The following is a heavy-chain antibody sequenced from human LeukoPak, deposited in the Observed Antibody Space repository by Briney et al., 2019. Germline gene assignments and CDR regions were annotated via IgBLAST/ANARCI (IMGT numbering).Heavy chain of an antibody. Sequence: GGSLRLSCAPSGFTVSDNYMSWVRQAPGKGLEWVSVMYSRGDTYYANSVKGRFTFSRDISKNTLYLQMNGLRTEDTAMYYCARDAPQVPAAGVLSSWGQGTLVIVSS. CDR3: ARDAPQVPAAGVLSS. V-gene: IGHV3-53*01. CDR1: GFTVSDNY. J-gene: IGHJ5*02. CDR2: MYSRGDT. D-gene: IGHD6-13*01.